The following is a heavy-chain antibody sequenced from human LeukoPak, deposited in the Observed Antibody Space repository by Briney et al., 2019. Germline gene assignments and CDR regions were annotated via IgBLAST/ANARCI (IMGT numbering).Heavy chain of an antibody. J-gene: IGHJ5*02. CDR1: GYTFTSYY. CDR3: ALGDYFDP. D-gene: IGHD4-17*01. CDR2: IIPIFGTA. V-gene: IGHV1-69*13. Sequence: ASVKVSCKASGYTFTSYYMHWVRQAPGQGLEWMGGIIPIFGTANYAQKFQGRVTITADESTSTAYMELSSLRSEDTAVYYCALGDYFDPWGQGTLVTVSS.